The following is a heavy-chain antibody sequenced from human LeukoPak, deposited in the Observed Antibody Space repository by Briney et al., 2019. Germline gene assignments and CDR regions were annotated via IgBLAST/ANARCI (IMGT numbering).Heavy chain of an antibody. V-gene: IGHV1-2*02. CDR2: INPNSGGT. CDR1: GYTFTGYY. D-gene: IGHD2-15*01. Sequence: ASVKVSCKASGYTFTGYYIHWVRQAPGQGLEWMGWINPNSGGTNYAQKFQGRVTMTRDTSISTAYMELSRLRSDDTAVFYCARDLIGYCSDASCPHWGQGTLVTVSS. CDR3: ARDLIGYCSDASCPH. J-gene: IGHJ4*02.